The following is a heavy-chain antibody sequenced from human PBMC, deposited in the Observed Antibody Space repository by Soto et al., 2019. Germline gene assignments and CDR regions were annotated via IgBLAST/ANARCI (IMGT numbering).Heavy chain of an antibody. CDR3: AARGYYGSAGAFTYYYYGMDV. CDR1: GFTFTSSA. CDR2: IVVGSGNT. D-gene: IGHD3-10*01. Sequence: GASVKVSCKASGFTFTSSAVQWVRQARGQRLEWIGWIVVGSGNTNYAQKFQERVTITRDMSTSPAYMELGSLRSEDTAVYYCAARGYYGSAGAFTYYYYGMDVWGQGTTVTVSS. J-gene: IGHJ6*02. V-gene: IGHV1-58*01.